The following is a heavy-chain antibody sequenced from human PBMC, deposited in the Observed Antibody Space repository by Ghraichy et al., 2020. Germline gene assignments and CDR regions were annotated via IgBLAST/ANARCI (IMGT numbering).Heavy chain of an antibody. V-gene: IGHV4-4*07. CDR2: IFATGSI. D-gene: IGHD6-13*01. CDR1: GGSINNYY. CDR3: ARGLAVDGTRNDAFDI. J-gene: IGHJ3*02. Sequence: SETLSLTCTVSGGSINNYYWSFIRQPAGKGLEWIGRIFATGSINYNPSLQSRVTMSVDRSKNQFSLRLSSVTAADTAVYYCARGLAVDGTRNDAFDIWGQGTMVTVSS.